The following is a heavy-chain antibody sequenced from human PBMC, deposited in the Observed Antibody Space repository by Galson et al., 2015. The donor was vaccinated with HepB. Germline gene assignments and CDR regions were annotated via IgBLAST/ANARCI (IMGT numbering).Heavy chain of an antibody. J-gene: IGHJ4*02. D-gene: IGHD3-22*01. CDR3: ARDARGYYGAGDY. V-gene: IGHV1-3*01. CDR2: INAGNGNT. CDR1: GYSFTNNA. Sequence: SVKVSCKASGYSFTNNAMHWVRQAPGQGLEWMGWINAGNGNTKYSQKFQGRVTITRDTSASTAYMELSSLRSEDTAVYYCARDARGYYGAGDYWGQGTLVAVSS.